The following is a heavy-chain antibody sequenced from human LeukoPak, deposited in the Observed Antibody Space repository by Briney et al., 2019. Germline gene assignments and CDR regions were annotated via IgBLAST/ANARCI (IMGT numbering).Heavy chain of an antibody. CDR3: ARGRFDP. CDR1: GGSFSGYY. CDR2: INHSGST. Sequence: SETLSLTCAVYGGSFSGYYWSWIRQPPGKGLEWIGEINHSGSTDYNPSLKSRVTISVDTSKNQFSLKLSSVTAADTAVYYCARGRFDPWGQGTLVTVSS. J-gene: IGHJ5*02. V-gene: IGHV4-34*01.